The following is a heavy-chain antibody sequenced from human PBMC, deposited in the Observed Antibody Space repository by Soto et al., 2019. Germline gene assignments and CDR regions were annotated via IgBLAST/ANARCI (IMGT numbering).Heavy chain of an antibody. CDR1: GFTFDDYA. CDR2: ISWNSGSI. V-gene: IGHV3-9*01. CDR3: AKGGQYQLPQPLFDP. J-gene: IGHJ5*02. D-gene: IGHD2-2*01. Sequence: DVQLVESGGGLVQPGRSLRLSCAASGFTFDDYAMHWVRQAPGKGLEWVSGISWNSGSIGYADSVKGRFTISRDNAKNSLYLQMNSLRAEDTALYYCAKGGQYQLPQPLFDPWGQGTLVTVSS.